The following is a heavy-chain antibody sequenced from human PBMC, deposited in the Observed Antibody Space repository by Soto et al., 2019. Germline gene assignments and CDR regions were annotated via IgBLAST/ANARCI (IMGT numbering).Heavy chain of an antibody. CDR3: TRGIVVVPAAMYYFDY. J-gene: IGHJ4*02. CDR2: IRSKAYGGTT. V-gene: IGHV3-49*04. Sequence: GGSLRLSCTASGFTFGDYAMSWVRQAPGKGLEWVGFIRSKAYGGTTEYAASVKGRFTISRDDSKSIAYLQMNSLKTEDTAVYYCTRGIVVVPAAMYYFDYWGQGTLVTVSS. D-gene: IGHD2-2*01. CDR1: GFTFGDYA.